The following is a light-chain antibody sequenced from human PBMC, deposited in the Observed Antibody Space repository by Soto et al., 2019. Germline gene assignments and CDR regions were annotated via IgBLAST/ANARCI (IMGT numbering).Light chain of an antibody. J-gene: IGKJ2*01. CDR2: EAS. CDR1: QTISTF. Sequence: DIQMTQSPSSLSHSVGDRVPITCRSSQTISTFLNWYKQKPGEDPELLIYEASALQRGAPSRFSGSGSGTDFTLTINGLQPEDSATYYCQQSYSPPYTFGPGTKVEI. V-gene: IGKV1-39*01. CDR3: QQSYSPPYT.